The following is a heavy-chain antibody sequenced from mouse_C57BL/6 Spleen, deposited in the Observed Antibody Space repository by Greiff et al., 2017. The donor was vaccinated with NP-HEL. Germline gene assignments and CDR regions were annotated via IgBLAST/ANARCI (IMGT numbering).Heavy chain of an antibody. CDR3: ARSFTTVVATPYAMDY. CDR2: INPSNGGT. Sequence: QVQLQQPGTELVKPGASVKLSCKASGYTFTSYWMHWVKQRPGQGLEWIGNINPSNGGTNYNEKFKSKATLTVDKSSSTAYMQLSSLTSEDSAVYYCARSFTTVVATPYAMDYWGQGTSVTVSS. J-gene: IGHJ4*01. D-gene: IGHD1-1*01. V-gene: IGHV1-53*01. CDR1: GYTFTSYW.